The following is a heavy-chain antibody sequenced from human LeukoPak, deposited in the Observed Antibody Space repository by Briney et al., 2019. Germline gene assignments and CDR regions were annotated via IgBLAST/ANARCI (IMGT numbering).Heavy chain of an antibody. CDR1: GFTFSGSA. Sequence: TGGSLKLSCAASGFTFSGSAVHWVRQASGKGLEWVGRIRSIANSYATAYAASVKGRFTISRDDSKNTAYLQMNSLKTEDTAVYYCFLGTGSSRYSYWGQGTLVTVSS. V-gene: IGHV3-73*01. CDR3: FLGTGSSRYSY. D-gene: IGHD6-13*01. CDR2: IRSIANSYAT. J-gene: IGHJ4*02.